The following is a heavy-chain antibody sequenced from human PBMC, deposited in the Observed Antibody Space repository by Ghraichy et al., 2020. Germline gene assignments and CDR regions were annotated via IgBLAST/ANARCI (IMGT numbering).Heavy chain of an antibody. D-gene: IGHD1-26*01. Sequence: LNISCAASGFTFDDYAMHWVRQAPGKGLEWVSGISWNSGSIGYADSVKGRFTISRDNAKNSLYLQMNSLRAEDTALYYCAKSGVVGATTYYFDYWGQGTLVTVSS. J-gene: IGHJ4*02. V-gene: IGHV3-9*01. CDR3: AKSGVVGATTYYFDY. CDR2: ISWNSGSI. CDR1: GFTFDDYA.